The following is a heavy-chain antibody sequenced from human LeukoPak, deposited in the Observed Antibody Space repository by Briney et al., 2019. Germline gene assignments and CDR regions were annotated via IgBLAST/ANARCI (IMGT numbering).Heavy chain of an antibody. V-gene: IGHV4-4*07. CDR2: IYSSGST. CDR3: AREGQLWSIDY. D-gene: IGHD5-18*01. J-gene: IGHJ4*02. CDR1: GGSISSYY. Sequence: SETLSLTCTVSGGSISSYYWSWIRQPAGKGLEWIGRIYSSGSTDYNPSLRSRVTMSVGTSKNQFSLKLTSVTAADTAVYYCAREGQLWSIDYWGQGTLVTVSS.